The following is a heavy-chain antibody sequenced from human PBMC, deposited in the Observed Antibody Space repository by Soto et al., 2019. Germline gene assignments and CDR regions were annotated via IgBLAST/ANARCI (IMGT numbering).Heavy chain of an antibody. J-gene: IGHJ2*01. CDR2: IHSGGSRI. V-gene: IGHV3-48*03. D-gene: IGHD2-21*01. Sequence: QGMGLDIVSYIHSGGSRIYYADSVKGRLTISRDNDKNSLYLQMSSLRAEDTAVYYCAIVWPAVDSIRDSVPVAACLLNRSSDL. CDR3: AIVWPAVDSIRDSVPVAACLLNRSSDL.